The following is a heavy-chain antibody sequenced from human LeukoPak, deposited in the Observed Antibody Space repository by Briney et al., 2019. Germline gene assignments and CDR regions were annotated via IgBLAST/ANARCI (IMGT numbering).Heavy chain of an antibody. J-gene: IGHJ4*02. D-gene: IGHD3-22*01. CDR2: ISSSGSTI. Sequence: GGSLRLSCAASGFTFSDYYMSWIRQAPGKGLEWVSYISSSGSTIYYADSVKGRFTISRDNAKNSLYLQMNSLRAEDTAVNYCARVGYYYDSSGYDFDYWGQGTLVTVSS. CDR3: ARVGYYYDSSGYDFDY. CDR1: GFTFSDYY. V-gene: IGHV3-11*01.